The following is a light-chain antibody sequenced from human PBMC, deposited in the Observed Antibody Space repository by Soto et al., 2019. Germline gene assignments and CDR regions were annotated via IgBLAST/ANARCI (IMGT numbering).Light chain of an antibody. V-gene: IGKV3-11*01. J-gene: IGKJ1*01. CDR2: DAS. CDR3: QQRSNWWT. CDR1: QSVSSY. Sequence: EIVLTQAPATLSLSPRERATHSCRASQSVSSYLAWYQQKPGQAPRLLIYDASNRATGIPARFSGSGSGTDFTLTISSLEPEDFAVYYCQQRSNWWTFGQGTKVDIK.